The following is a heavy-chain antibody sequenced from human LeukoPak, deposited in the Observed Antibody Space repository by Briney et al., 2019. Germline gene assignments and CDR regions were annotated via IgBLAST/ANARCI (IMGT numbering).Heavy chain of an antibody. CDR2: IYYSGST. CDR3: ARQNGVHNWGRYFDY. D-gene: IGHD7-27*01. J-gene: IGHJ4*02. Sequence: PSETLSLTCTVSGGSIRTYYWSWIRQPPGKGLEWIGYIYYSGSTNYNPSLKSRVTISVDTSKTQFSLKLSSVTAADTAVYYCARQNGVHNWGRYFDYWGQGTLVTVSS. CDR1: GGSIRTYY. V-gene: IGHV4-59*08.